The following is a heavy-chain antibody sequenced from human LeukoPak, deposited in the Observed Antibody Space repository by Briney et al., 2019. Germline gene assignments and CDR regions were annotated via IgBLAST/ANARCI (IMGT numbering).Heavy chain of an antibody. D-gene: IGHD3-10*01. CDR3: ARDPSGSYTNWFDP. CDR1: GGSISSYF. V-gene: IGHV4-59*01. J-gene: IGHJ5*02. Sequence: PSETLSLTCNVSGGSISSYFWSWIRQPPGKGLEWIGCISYSGSTDYNPSLKSRVTISIDTSKNQFSLKLSSVTAADTAVYYCARDPSGSYTNWFDPWGQGTLVTVSS. CDR2: ISYSGST.